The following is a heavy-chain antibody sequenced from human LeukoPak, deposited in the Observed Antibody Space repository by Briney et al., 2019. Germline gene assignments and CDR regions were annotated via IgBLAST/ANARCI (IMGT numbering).Heavy chain of an antibody. Sequence: GGSLRLSCAASGFTFSSYAMSWDRQAPGKGLEWVSAISGSAVDTRYADSVKGRFTISRDNSKDTLYLQMNSLRAEDTAVYYCAKDSMVRGVIIPIWGQGTLVTVSS. CDR3: AKDSMVRGVIIPI. J-gene: IGHJ4*02. D-gene: IGHD3-10*01. CDR2: ISGSAVDT. CDR1: GFTFSSYA. V-gene: IGHV3-23*01.